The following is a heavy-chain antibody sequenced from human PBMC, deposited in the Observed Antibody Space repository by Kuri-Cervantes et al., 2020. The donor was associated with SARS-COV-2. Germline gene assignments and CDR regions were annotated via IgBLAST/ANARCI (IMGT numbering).Heavy chain of an antibody. CDR2: IYTSGST. CDR1: GGSISSYY. V-gene: IGHV4-4*07. CDR3: ARDPGIAVAGGFDY. Sequence: SETLSLTCTVSGGSISSYYWSWIRQPAGKGLEWIGRIYTSGSTNYNPSLRSRVTMSVDTSKNQFSLKLSSVTAADTAVYYCARDPGIAVAGGFDYWGQGTLVTVSS. J-gene: IGHJ4*02. D-gene: IGHD6-19*01.